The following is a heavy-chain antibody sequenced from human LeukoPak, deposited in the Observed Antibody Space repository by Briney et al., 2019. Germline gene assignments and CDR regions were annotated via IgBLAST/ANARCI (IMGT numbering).Heavy chain of an antibody. CDR2: IHQDGSDK. Sequence: GGSLILSCAASGFSFSSFCMSWVRQAPGKGLEWVANIHQDGSDKYYVDSVKGRFTISRDNAKNSLYLQMNSLRAEDTAVYYCARDTRPVEMATIDYWGQGTLVTVSS. CDR1: GFSFSSFC. J-gene: IGHJ4*02. D-gene: IGHD5-24*01. V-gene: IGHV3-7*01. CDR3: ARDTRPVEMATIDY.